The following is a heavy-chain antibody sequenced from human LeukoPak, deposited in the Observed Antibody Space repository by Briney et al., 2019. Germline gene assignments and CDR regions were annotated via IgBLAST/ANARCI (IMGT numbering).Heavy chain of an antibody. J-gene: IGHJ4*02. D-gene: IGHD3-10*01. Sequence: PSETLSLTCTVSGGSISSGNYYWSWIRQPAGKGLEWIGRIYTSGSTNFHPSLKSRVTMSVDTSKNQFSLKLSSVTAADTAVYYCARGLYYYASGSYNFDYWGQGTLVTVSS. V-gene: IGHV4-61*02. CDR1: GGSISSGNYY. CDR2: IYTSGST. CDR3: ARGLYYYASGSYNFDY.